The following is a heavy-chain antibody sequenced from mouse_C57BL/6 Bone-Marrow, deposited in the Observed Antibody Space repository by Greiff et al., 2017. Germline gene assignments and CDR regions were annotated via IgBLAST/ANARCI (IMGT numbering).Heavy chain of an antibody. J-gene: IGHJ3*01. V-gene: IGHV1-22*01. CDR2: INPNNGGT. Sequence: EVKLVESGPELVKPGASVKMSCKASGYPFTDYNMHWVKQSHGKSLEWIGYINPNNGGTSYNQKFKGKATLTVNKSSSTAYMELRSLTSEDSAVYYCASPYGTPFAYWGQGTLVTVST. D-gene: IGHD4-1*01. CDR3: ASPYGTPFAY. CDR1: GYPFTDYN.